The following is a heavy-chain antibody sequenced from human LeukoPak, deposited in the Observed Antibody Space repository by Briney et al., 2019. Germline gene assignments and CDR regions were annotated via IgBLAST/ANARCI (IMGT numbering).Heavy chain of an antibody. CDR1: GFTFSSYW. D-gene: IGHD6-13*01. CDR3: ARVLRSSSWYLGGGEGEDNWFDP. V-gene: IGHV3-7*04. Sequence: GGSLRLSCAASGFTFSSYWMSWVRQAPGKGLEWVANIKQDGSEKYYVDSVKGRFTISRDNAKNSLYLQMNSLRAEDTAVYYCARVLRSSSWYLGGGEGEDNWFDPWGQGTLVTVSS. J-gene: IGHJ5*02. CDR2: IKQDGSEK.